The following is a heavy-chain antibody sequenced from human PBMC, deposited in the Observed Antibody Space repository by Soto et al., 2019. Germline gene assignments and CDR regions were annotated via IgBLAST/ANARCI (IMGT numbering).Heavy chain of an antibody. CDR3: ARSNYYFDY. J-gene: IGHJ4*02. Sequence: QVTLKESGPTLVKPTQTLTLTCTFSGFSLSTTDMGVGWIRQPPGKALEWLAFIYWDDDKRYSPSLKSRLTITKDTSKGQVVLTMTDVDPVDTATYVCARSNYYFDYWGQGTLVTVSS. V-gene: IGHV2-5*02. D-gene: IGHD3-10*01. CDR1: GFSLSTTDMG. CDR2: IYWDDDK.